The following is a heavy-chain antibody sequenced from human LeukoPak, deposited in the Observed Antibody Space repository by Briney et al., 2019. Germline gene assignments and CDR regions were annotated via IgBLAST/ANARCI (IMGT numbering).Heavy chain of an antibody. D-gene: IGHD2-2*01. CDR2: IYYSGST. Sequence: SETLSLTCTVSGGSISSYYWSWTRQPPGKGLEWIGYIYYSGSTNYNPSLKSRVTISVDTSKNQCSLKLSSVTAADTAVYYCARIYCSTISCYDYWGQGTLVTVSS. V-gene: IGHV4-59*01. J-gene: IGHJ4*02. CDR3: ARIYCSTISCYDY. CDR1: GGSISSYY.